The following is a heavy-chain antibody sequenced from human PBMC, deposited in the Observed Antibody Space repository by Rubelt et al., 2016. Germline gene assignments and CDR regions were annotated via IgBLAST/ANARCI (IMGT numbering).Heavy chain of an antibody. V-gene: IGHV3-23*01. CDR2: ISGSGGST. J-gene: IGHJ4*02. Sequence: ISGSGGSTYYADSVQGRFTISRDNSKNTLYLQMNSLRAEDTAVYYCARDPVVVVAATPRYFDYWGQGTLVTVSS. CDR3: ARDPVVVVAATPRYFDY. D-gene: IGHD2-15*01.